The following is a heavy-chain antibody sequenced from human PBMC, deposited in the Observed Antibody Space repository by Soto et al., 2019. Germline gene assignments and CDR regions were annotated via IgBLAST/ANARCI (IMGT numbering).Heavy chain of an antibody. D-gene: IGHD5-18*01. CDR1: GFTFSSYA. CDR3: ARAHGAGYGYRFDY. Sequence: QVQLVESGGGVVQPGRSLRLSCAASGFTFSSYAMHWVRQAPGKGLEWVAVISYDGSNKYYADSVKGRFTISRDNSKNTLYLQMNSLRAEDTAVYYCARAHGAGYGYRFDYWGQGTLVTVSS. J-gene: IGHJ4*02. CDR2: ISYDGSNK. V-gene: IGHV3-30-3*01.